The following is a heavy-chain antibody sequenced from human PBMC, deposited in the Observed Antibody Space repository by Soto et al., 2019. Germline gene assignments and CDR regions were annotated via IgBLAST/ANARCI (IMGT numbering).Heavy chain of an antibody. CDR1: GYTLTELS. J-gene: IGHJ3*02. CDR3: ATEIGEYCSGGSCHDAFDI. D-gene: IGHD2-15*01. Sequence: VKVSCKVSGYTLTELSMHWVRQAPGKGLEWMGGFDPEDGETIYAQKFQGRVTMTEDTSTDTAYMELSSLRSEDTAVYYCATEIGEYCSGGSCHDAFDIWGQGTIVTVSS. CDR2: FDPEDGET. V-gene: IGHV1-24*01.